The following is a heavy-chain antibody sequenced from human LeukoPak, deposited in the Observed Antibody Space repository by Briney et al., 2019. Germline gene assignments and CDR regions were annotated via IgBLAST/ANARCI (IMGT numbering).Heavy chain of an antibody. Sequence: SETLSLTCTVSGGSIRSYYWSWIRQPPGKGLEWIGYIHYSGSTYNNPSLKSRVIISVDTSKNQLSLKLSSVTAADTAVYYCARDGCSGPSCHGNWFDPWGQGTLVTVSS. CDR1: GGSIRSYY. CDR2: IHYSGST. J-gene: IGHJ5*02. D-gene: IGHD2-2*01. V-gene: IGHV4-59*12. CDR3: ARDGCSGPSCHGNWFDP.